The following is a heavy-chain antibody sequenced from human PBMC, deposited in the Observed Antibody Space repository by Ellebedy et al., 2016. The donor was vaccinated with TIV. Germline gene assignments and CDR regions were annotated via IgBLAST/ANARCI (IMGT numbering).Heavy chain of an antibody. V-gene: IGHV1-69*05. CDR3: ARGFGANSWFDS. Sequence: ASVKVSCKASGGTFSSYAFSWVRQAPGQGLEWMGGIYASVSTTNYAQKFQGRFTMTRDTSTNTVYMELSSLRSEDTAVYYCARGFGANSWFDSWGEGTLITVSS. CDR2: IYASVSTT. J-gene: IGHJ5*01. CDR1: GGTFSSYA. D-gene: IGHD3-10*01.